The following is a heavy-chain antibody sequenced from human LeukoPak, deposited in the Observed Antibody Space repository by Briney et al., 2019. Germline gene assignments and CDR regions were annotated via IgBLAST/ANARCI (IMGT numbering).Heavy chain of an antibody. CDR3: ASGKIAAAGWYFDL. CDR2: IYYSGST. J-gene: IGHJ2*01. Sequence: KPSETLSLTCAVYGGSFSGYYWSWIRQPPGKGLEWIGYIYYSGSTNYNPSLKSRVTISGDTSKNQFSLKLSSVTAADTAVYYCASGKIAAAGWYFDLWGRGTLVTVSS. V-gene: IGHV4-59*01. CDR1: GGSFSGYY. D-gene: IGHD6-13*01.